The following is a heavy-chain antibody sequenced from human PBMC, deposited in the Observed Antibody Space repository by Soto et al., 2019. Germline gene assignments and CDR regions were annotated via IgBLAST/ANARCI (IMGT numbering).Heavy chain of an antibody. CDR3: ARGGYYDSSGYFDY. V-gene: IGHV3-7*01. D-gene: IGHD3-22*01. Sequence: GGSLRLSCAASGFTFSSYWMSWVRQAPGKRLEWVANIKQDGSEKYYVDSVKGRFTISRDNAKNSLYLQMNSLRAEDTAVYYCARGGYYDSSGYFDYWGQGTLVTVSS. J-gene: IGHJ4*02. CDR2: IKQDGSEK. CDR1: GFTFSSYW.